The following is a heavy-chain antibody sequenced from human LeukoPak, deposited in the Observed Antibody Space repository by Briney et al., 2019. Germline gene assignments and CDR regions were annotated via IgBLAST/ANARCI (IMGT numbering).Heavy chain of an antibody. CDR3: VRDFSTVTTAYLHH. V-gene: IGHV3-21*04. J-gene: IGHJ1*01. CDR1: GFTFSSYS. D-gene: IGHD4-17*01. CDR2: ISSSSRHI. Sequence: PGGSLRLSCAAPGFTFSSYSMNWVRQGPGKGLEWVSSISSSSRHIYYADSVKGRFTIFRDDAKNSLFLQMDSLRVEDTAMYYCVRDFSTVTTAYLHHWGQGTLLTVSS.